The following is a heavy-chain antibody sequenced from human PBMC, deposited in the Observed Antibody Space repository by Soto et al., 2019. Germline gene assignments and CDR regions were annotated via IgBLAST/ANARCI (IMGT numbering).Heavy chain of an antibody. CDR3: ARERLMVYAKYYYYGMDV. V-gene: IGHV3-33*01. D-gene: IGHD2-8*01. CDR1: GFTFSSYG. CDR2: IWYDGSNK. Sequence: QVQLVESGGGVVQPGRSLRLSCAASGFTFSSYGMHWVRQAPGKGREWVAVIWYDGSNKYYADSVKGRFTISRDNSKNTLYLQMNSLRAEDTAVYYCARERLMVYAKYYYYGMDVWGQGTTVTVSS. J-gene: IGHJ6*02.